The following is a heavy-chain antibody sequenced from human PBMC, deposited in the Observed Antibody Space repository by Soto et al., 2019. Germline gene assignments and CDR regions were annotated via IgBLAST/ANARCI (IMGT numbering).Heavy chain of an antibody. V-gene: IGHV4-30-4*01. D-gene: IGHD3-22*01. Sequence: QVQLQESGPGLVKPSQTLSLTCTVSGGSISSGDYYWSWIRQPPGKGLEWIGYIYYSGSTYYNPSLKSRVTISVDTSKNQFSLKLSSVTAADTAVYYCARGRYYYDSSGSRFDPWGQGTLVTVSS. CDR2: IYYSGST. CDR3: ARGRYYYDSSGSRFDP. J-gene: IGHJ5*02. CDR1: GGSISSGDYY.